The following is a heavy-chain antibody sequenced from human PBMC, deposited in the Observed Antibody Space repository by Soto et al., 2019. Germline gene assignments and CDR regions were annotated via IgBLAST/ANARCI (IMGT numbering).Heavy chain of an antibody. J-gene: IGHJ5*02. CDR3: ARTIFPPSTWFAT. CDR1: GGSISSYY. D-gene: IGHD3-9*01. CDR2: IYYSGST. V-gene: IGHV4-59*08. Sequence: SETLSLTCTVSGGSISSYYWSWIRQPPGKGLEWIGYIYYSGSTNYTPSLKSRVTISVDTSKNHFSLKLNSMTAADTAVYYCARTIFPPSTWFATWGQGTLXTVSS.